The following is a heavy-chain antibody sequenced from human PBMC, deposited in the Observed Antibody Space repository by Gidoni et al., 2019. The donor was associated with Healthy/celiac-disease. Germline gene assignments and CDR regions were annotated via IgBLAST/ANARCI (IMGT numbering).Heavy chain of an antibody. D-gene: IGHD3-3*01. CDR3: ARQEDFWSGYYSY. V-gene: IGHV4-34*01. Sequence: QVQLQQWGAGLLKPAETLSLTCAAYGGSFSGYYWSWIRQPPGKGLEWIGEINHRGSTNYNPSLQSRVTISVDPAKHQFSLKLSSVTAADTAVYYCARQEDFWSGYYSYWGQGTLVTVSS. CDR2: INHRGST. J-gene: IGHJ4*02. CDR1: GGSFSGYY.